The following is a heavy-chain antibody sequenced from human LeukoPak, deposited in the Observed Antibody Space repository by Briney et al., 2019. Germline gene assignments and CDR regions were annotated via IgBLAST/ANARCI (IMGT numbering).Heavy chain of an antibody. CDR1: GYTFTSYG. Sequence: ASVKVSCRASGYTFTSYGISWVRQAPGQGLEWMGWISAYNGNTNYAQKLQGRVTMTTDTSTSTAYMELRGLRSDDTAVYYCARAREGYSGSWYTWFDPWGQGTLVTVSS. CDR3: ARAREGYSGSWYTWFDP. J-gene: IGHJ5*02. D-gene: IGHD6-13*01. V-gene: IGHV1-18*04. CDR2: ISAYNGNT.